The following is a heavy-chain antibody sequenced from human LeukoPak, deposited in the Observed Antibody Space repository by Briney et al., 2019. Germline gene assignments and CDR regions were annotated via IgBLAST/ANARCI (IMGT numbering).Heavy chain of an antibody. CDR2: VYYSENT. V-gene: IGHV4-59*08. CDR1: GGSISGYY. Sequence: SETLSLTCSVSGGSISGYYWSWIRQPPGKGLEWIGYVYYSENTKYNPSLESRVTISLDTSKNQFSLGLNSVTTSDTAVSFCTRLVAITGTPKAYFDYWGQGILVTVSS. J-gene: IGHJ4*02. D-gene: IGHD1-20*01. CDR3: TRLVAITGTPKAYFDY.